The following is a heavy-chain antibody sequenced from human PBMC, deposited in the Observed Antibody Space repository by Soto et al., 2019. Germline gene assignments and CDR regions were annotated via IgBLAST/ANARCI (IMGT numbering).Heavy chain of an antibody. D-gene: IGHD3-3*01. CDR3: AREIRFLEWSRSLNWFDP. CDR2: IYYSGST. CDR1: GGSISSYY. J-gene: IGHJ5*02. Sequence: SETLSLTCTVSGGSISSYYWSWIRQPPGKGLEWIGYIYYSGSTNYNPSLKSRVTISVDTSKNQFSLKLSSVTAADTAVYYCAREIRFLEWSRSLNWFDPWGQGTLVTVS. V-gene: IGHV4-59*01.